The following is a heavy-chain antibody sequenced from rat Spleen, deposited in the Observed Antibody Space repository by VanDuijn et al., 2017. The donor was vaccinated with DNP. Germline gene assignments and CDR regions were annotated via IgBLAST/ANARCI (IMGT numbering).Heavy chain of an antibody. V-gene: IGHV5S14*01. CDR2: ISTGGDDT. D-gene: IGHD1-12*01. Sequence: EVQLVESGGGLVQPGGSLKLSCTASGFTFTNYGMAWVRQTPTKGLEWVASISTGGDDTYYRDSVKGRFSISRDNAKNTQYLQMDSLRSEDTATYYCTRHRTIMPYYYAMDAWGQGASVTVSS. J-gene: IGHJ4*01. CDR1: GFTFTNYG. CDR3: TRHRTIMPYYYAMDA.